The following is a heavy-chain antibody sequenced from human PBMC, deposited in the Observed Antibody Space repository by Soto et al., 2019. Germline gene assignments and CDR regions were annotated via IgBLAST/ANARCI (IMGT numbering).Heavy chain of an antibody. CDR1: GGSISSYY. CDR3: ARLWFGELYNWFDP. D-gene: IGHD3-10*01. CDR2: IYYSGST. V-gene: IGHV4-59*01. J-gene: IGHJ5*02. Sequence: SETLSLTCTVSGGSISSYYWSWIRQPPGKGLEWIGYIYYSGSTNYNPSLKSRVTITVDTSKNQFSLKLSSVTAADTAVYYCARLWFGELYNWFDPWGQGTLVTVS.